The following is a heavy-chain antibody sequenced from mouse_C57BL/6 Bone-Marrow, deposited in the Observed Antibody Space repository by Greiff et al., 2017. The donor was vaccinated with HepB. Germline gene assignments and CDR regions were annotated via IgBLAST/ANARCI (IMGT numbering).Heavy chain of an antibody. V-gene: IGHV1-39*01. Sequence: VHVKQSGPELVKPGASVKISCKASGYSFTDYNMNWVKQSNGKSLEWIGVINPNYGTTSYNQKFKGKATLTVDQSSSTAYMQLNSLTSEDSAVYYCARIIYYGYDVKVPFDYWGQGTLVTVSA. CDR1: GYSFTDYN. D-gene: IGHD2-2*01. CDR2: INPNYGTT. CDR3: ARIIYYGYDVKVPFDY. J-gene: IGHJ3*01.